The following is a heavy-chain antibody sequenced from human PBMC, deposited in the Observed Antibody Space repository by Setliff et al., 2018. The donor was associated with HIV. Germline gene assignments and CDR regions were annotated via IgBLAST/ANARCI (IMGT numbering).Heavy chain of an antibody. V-gene: IGHV4-59*01. CDR3: ARDRLDGYNSGFDY. CDR2: IYYSGST. CDR1: GGSIISYY. D-gene: IGHD5-12*01. Sequence: SETLSLTCTVSGGSIISYYWSWIRQPPGKGLEWIGYIYYSGSTTYNPSLKSRVTISVDTSKNQFSLKLSSVTAADTAVYYCARDRLDGYNSGFDYWGQGTLGTVSS. J-gene: IGHJ4*02.